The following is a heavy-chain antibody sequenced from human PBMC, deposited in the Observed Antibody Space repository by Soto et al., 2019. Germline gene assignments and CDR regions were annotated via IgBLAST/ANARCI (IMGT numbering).Heavy chain of an antibody. Sequence: ASVKDSCKASGYTFTSYYMHWVRQAPGQGLEWMGIINPSGGSTSYAQKFQGRVTMTRDTSTSTVYMELSSLRSEDTAVYYWATMGVGAYEGADYWGQGTLVTVSS. CDR1: GYTFTSYY. CDR3: ATMGVGAYEGADY. V-gene: IGHV1-46*01. CDR2: INPSGGST. D-gene: IGHD1-26*01. J-gene: IGHJ4*02.